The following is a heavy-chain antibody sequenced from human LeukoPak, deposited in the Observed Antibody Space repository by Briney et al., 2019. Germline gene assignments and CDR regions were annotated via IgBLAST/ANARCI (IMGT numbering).Heavy chain of an antibody. D-gene: IGHD1-26*01. Sequence: GGSLRVSCAASGFTFSSDAMRWVRQAPRKGLEWVSAISSSGGSTYYADSVRGRFIISRDSSKNTLYLQMNSLRVEDTAVYYCAKGGAQVGGQGTLVTVSS. V-gene: IGHV3-23*01. CDR1: GFTFSSDA. CDR3: AKGGAQV. J-gene: IGHJ4*02. CDR2: ISSSGGST.